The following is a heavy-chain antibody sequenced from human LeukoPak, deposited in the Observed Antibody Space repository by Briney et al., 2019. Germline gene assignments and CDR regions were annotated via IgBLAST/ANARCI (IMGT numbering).Heavy chain of an antibody. CDR1: GFTFSSYG. J-gene: IGHJ5*02. Sequence: GGSLRLSCAASGFTFSSYGMHWVRQAPGKGLEWVAVISYDGSNKYYADSVKGRFTISRDNSKNTLYLQMNSLRAEDTAVYYCAKDRSLQAWSNWFDPWGQGTLLTVSS. CDR3: AKDRSLQAWSNWFDP. D-gene: IGHD2-15*01. CDR2: ISYDGSNK. V-gene: IGHV3-30*18.